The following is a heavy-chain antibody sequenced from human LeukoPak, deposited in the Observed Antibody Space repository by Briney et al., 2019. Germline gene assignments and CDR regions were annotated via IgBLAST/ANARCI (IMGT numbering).Heavy chain of an antibody. CDR1: GFTFSSYA. J-gene: IGHJ4*02. Sequence: GGSLRLSCAASGFTFSSYAMHWVRQAPGEGLEWVAVISYDGSNKYYADSVKGRFTISRDNSKNTLYLQMNSLRAEDTAVYYCARDYDYWGQGTLVTVSS. CDR3: ARDYDY. CDR2: ISYDGSNK. V-gene: IGHV3-30-3*01.